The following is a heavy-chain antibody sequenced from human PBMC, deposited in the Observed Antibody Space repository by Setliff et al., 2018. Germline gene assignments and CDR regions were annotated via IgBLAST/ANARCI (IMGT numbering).Heavy chain of an antibody. CDR1: GGAIDNRYY. Sequence: PSETLSLTCAVSGGAIDNRYYWGWIRQPPGKGLDWIGNINYSGSSYYNPSLKSRVTISVDTSKKYFFLNFTSVTAADTALYYCARSPSSGSYWNPRPFYSDYWGQGTLVTVSS. J-gene: IGHJ4*02. CDR2: INYSGSS. CDR3: ARSPSSGSYWNPRPFYSDY. D-gene: IGHD3-10*01. V-gene: IGHV4-38-2*01.